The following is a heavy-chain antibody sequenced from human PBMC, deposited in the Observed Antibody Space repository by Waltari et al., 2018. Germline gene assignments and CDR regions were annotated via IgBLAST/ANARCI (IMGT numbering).Heavy chain of an antibody. V-gene: IGHV3-7*01. CDR3: TRGGRDSSWYWRD. D-gene: IGHD6-13*01. Sequence: EVQLVESGGGLAQPGGSVRLSCAASGLSFSHYRMTWVRQASGKGPEWVANIKQDGSEKYYMDSVKGRFTISRDNAKNSLYLQMNNLRVEDTAVYYCTRGGRDSSWYWRDWGQGTLVTVSS. CDR1: GLSFSHYR. CDR2: IKQDGSEK. J-gene: IGHJ4*02.